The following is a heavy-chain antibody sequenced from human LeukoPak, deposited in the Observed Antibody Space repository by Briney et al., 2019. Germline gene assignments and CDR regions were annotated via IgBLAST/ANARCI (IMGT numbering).Heavy chain of an antibody. CDR1: GFIFENFA. CDR3: ARDRNVIGADFDS. Sequence: GGSLRLSCVASGFIFENFAIHWVRQAPGKGLEWVSSVSFDGTNNFYADSVNGRLTVSRDNSKNTVSLNMNSLRPDDTAVYFCARDRNVIGADFDSWGQGTLVTVSS. D-gene: IGHD2/OR15-2a*01. CDR2: VSFDGTNN. J-gene: IGHJ5*01. V-gene: IGHV3-30*04.